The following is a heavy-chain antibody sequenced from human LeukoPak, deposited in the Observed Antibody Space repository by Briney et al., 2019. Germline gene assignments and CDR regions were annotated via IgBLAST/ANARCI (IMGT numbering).Heavy chain of an antibody. CDR2: INIDGSST. CDR1: GFTFSSYC. V-gene: IGHV3-74*01. CDR3: ARADGYPDY. Sequence: GGSLTLSCAASGFTFSSYCMHWVRQAPGKGLVWVSRINIDGSSTNYAHSVRGRFNISRDNPKNTQYLQMNSLRAEDTAVYYCARADGYPDYWGQGTLVTVSS. J-gene: IGHJ4*03.